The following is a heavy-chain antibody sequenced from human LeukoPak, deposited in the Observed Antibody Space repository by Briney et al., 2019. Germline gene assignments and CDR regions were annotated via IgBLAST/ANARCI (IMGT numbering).Heavy chain of an antibody. V-gene: IGHV3-23*01. Sequence: QPGGSLRLXCAASGFTCSRYAMSWVRRAPGKGLESVSAISGSGTITYYADSVKGRFTISRDNSKDTLYLQMNSLRAEDTAIYFCAILTTHSSSSQFDYWGQGTLVTVSS. CDR1: GFTCSRYA. CDR2: ISGSGTIT. J-gene: IGHJ4*02. D-gene: IGHD6-6*01. CDR3: AILTTHSSSSQFDY.